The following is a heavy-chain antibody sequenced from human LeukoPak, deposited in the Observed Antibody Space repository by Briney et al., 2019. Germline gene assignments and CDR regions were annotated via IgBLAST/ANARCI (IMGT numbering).Heavy chain of an antibody. D-gene: IGHD6-6*01. CDR3: ARVYSSSSGKNAFDI. CDR2: INSDGSWT. Sequence: PGGSLRLSCAASGNYWMHWVRQVPGKGLVWVSHINSDGSWTSYADSVKGRSTISRDNAKNSLYLQVNSLRAEDTAVYYCARVYSSSSGKNAFDIWGQGTMVTVSS. CDR1: GNYW. J-gene: IGHJ3*02. V-gene: IGHV3-74*01.